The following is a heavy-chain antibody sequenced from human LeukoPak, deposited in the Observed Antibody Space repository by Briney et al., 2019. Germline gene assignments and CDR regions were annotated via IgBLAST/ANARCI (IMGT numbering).Heavy chain of an antibody. CDR3: ARDGPRLQEIY. V-gene: IGHV3-7*01. J-gene: IGHJ4*02. Sequence: GGSLRLSCAASGFTVSSNYMSWVRQAPEKGLEWVANIKEDGSEKDYVASVKGRFTISRDNTKNSLYLQMNSLRAEDAAVYYCARDGPRLQEIYWGQGTLVTVSS. D-gene: IGHD5-24*01. CDR2: IKEDGSEK. CDR1: GFTVSSNY.